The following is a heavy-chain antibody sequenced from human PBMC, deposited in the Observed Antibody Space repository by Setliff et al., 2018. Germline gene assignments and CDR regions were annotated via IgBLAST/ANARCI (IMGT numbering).Heavy chain of an antibody. J-gene: IGHJ5*02. CDR3: ARGSRSQNWGGRYSWFDP. Sequence: GASVKVSCKASGYSFSTYDINWVRQAAGQGLEWMGWMDPNTGYTGYARNFQGRVTMTRNTSISTAYMEQSGLRSDDTAVYYCARGSRSQNWGGRYSWFDPWGQGTLVTVSS. CDR2: MDPNTGYT. CDR1: GYSFSTYD. V-gene: IGHV1-8*02. D-gene: IGHD7-27*01.